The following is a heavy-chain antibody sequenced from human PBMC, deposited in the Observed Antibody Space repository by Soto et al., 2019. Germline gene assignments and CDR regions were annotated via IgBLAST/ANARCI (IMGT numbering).Heavy chain of an antibody. CDR3: LVTAHAFDI. D-gene: IGHD2-21*02. CDR2: IYYSGST. J-gene: IGHJ3*02. Sequence: SETLSLTCTVAGGSISSYYWSLIRQPPGKGLEWIGDIYYSGSTNYNPSLKSRVTISGDTSKNQFSLKLSSVTAADPAVYYCLVTAHAFDIRGQGTMVTVSS. CDR1: GGSISSYY. V-gene: IGHV4-59*01.